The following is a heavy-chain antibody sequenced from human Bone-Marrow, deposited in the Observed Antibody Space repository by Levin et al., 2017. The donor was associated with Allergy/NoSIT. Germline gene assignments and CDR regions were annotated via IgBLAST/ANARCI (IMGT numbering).Heavy chain of an antibody. CDR3: ARDRAYCRGGACLYWYFDL. J-gene: IGHJ2*01. CDR1: GFTFSDHY. D-gene: IGHD2-15*01. CDR2: ISGGSSDT. Sequence: GGSLRLSCAASGFTFSDHYMSWIRQAPGKGLEWVSYISGGSSDTHYADSVKGRFTISRDNAKNSLFLQMNNLRSEDTAVYFCARDRAYCRGGACLYWYFDLWGRGTRVTVSA. V-gene: IGHV3-11*05.